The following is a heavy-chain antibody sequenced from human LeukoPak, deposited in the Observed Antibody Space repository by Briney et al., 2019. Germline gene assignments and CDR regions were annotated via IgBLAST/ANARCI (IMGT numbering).Heavy chain of an antibody. V-gene: IGHV3-20*04. D-gene: IGHD4-11*01. Sequence: GGSLRLSCAASGFTFDDYGMSWVRQAPGKGLEWVSGINWNGGSTGYADSVKGRFTISRDNAKNSLYLQMNSLRAEDTALYYCARVGDYSNSRYYMDVWGKGTIVTVSS. CDR2: INWNGGST. CDR3: ARVGDYSNSRYYMDV. J-gene: IGHJ6*03. CDR1: GFTFDDYG.